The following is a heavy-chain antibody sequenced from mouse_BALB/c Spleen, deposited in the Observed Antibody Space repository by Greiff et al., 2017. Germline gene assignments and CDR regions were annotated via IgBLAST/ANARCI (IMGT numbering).Heavy chain of an antibody. D-gene: IGHD2-12*01. J-gene: IGHJ4*01. Sequence: EVKVEESGGGLVQPGGSMKLSCVASGFTFSNYWMNWVRQSPEKGLEWVAEIRLKSNNYATHYAESVKGRFTISRDDSKSSVYLQMNNLRAEDTGIYYCTRWVPYDGYAMDYWGQGTSVTVSS. CDR2: IRLKSNNYAT. CDR1: GFTFSNYW. V-gene: IGHV6-6*02. CDR3: TRWVPYDGYAMDY.